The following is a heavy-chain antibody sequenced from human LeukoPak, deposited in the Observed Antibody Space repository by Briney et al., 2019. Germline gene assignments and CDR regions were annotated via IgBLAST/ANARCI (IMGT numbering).Heavy chain of an antibody. CDR2: ISSSSSYI. J-gene: IGHJ4*02. D-gene: IGHD5-12*01. CDR1: GFTFSSYS. CDR3: ARGDIVANEGFDY. Sequence: GGSLRLSCAASGFTFSSYSMNWVRQAPGKGLEWVSSISSSSSYIYYADSVKGRFSISRDNAKNSLYLQMNSLRAEDTAVYYCARGDIVANEGFDYWGQGTLVTVSS. V-gene: IGHV3-21*01.